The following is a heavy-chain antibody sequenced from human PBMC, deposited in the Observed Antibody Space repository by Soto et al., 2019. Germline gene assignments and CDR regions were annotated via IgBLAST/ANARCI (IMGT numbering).Heavy chain of an antibody. V-gene: IGHV3-30*18. D-gene: IGHD1-26*01. J-gene: IGHJ2*01. CDR2: ISFDGNYK. CDR1: GFTFSSYG. Sequence: QVQLVESGGGVVQPGRSLRLSCVGSGFTFSSYGMHWVRQAPGKGLEWLAVISFDGNYKYHADSVKGRFTISRDNSKNTLFLEMSSLRPEDTAVYYCVKDNLQSGSYENWYFDLWGRGTLVTVPS. CDR3: VKDNLQSGSYENWYFDL.